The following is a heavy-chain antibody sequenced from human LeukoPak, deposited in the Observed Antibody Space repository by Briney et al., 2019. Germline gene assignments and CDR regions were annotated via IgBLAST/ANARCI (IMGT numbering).Heavy chain of an antibody. J-gene: IGHJ3*02. Sequence: GGPLRLPCAASGVTVSSNYMSWVRQAPGKGLEWVSVIYSGGSTYYADSVKGRFTLSRDTSKNTLYLQMNSLRAEDTAVYYCARPRYGSSWYAFDIWGQGTIVTVSS. CDR2: IYSGGST. D-gene: IGHD6-13*01. V-gene: IGHV3-53*01. CDR1: GVTVSSNY. CDR3: ARPRYGSSWYAFDI.